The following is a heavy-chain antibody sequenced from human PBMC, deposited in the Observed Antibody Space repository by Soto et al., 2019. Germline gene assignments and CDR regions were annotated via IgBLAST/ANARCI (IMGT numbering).Heavy chain of an antibody. CDR1: GGSFKSGSYS. D-gene: IGHD3-3*01. Sequence: QVQLQESGPGLVKPSETLSLTCTVSGGSFKSGSYSWSWIRQPPGKGLEWIVYVYHTGRTSYNPSLKSRVSISMDTSKNQFSLNLESVTAADTAVYFCARDFAYFDSWGRGTLVTVSS. J-gene: IGHJ4*02. CDR2: VYHTGRT. CDR3: ARDFAYFDS. V-gene: IGHV4-61*01.